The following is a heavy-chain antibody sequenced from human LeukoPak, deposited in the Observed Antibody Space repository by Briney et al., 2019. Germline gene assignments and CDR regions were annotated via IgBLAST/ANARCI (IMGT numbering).Heavy chain of an antibody. CDR2: FDPEDGET. CDR1: GGTFSSYS. D-gene: IGHD2-2*01. J-gene: IGHJ4*02. Sequence: ASVKVSCKASGGTFSSYSISWVRQAPGQGLDWPGGFDPEDGETIYAQKFQSRVTMTEDTSTDTAYMELSSLRSEDTAVYYCATDPRTDRCSSTSCYGGYWGQGTLVTVSS. CDR3: ATDPRTDRCSSTSCYGGY. V-gene: IGHV1-24*01.